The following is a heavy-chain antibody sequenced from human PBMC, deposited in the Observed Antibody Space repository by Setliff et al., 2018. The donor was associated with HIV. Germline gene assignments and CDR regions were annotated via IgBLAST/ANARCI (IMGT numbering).Heavy chain of an antibody. CDR2: IYTSGST. CDR1: GGSISSGGYY. J-gene: IGHJ4*02. V-gene: IGHV4-61*02. CDR3: AREIPYSFGYYFDY. D-gene: IGHD5-18*01. Sequence: SETLSLTCTASGGSISSGGYYWSWIRQPAGKGLEWIGRIYTSGSTNYNPSLKSRLTISVDTSKNQFSLTLSSVTAADTAVYYCAREIPYSFGYYFDYWGQGTLVTVSS.